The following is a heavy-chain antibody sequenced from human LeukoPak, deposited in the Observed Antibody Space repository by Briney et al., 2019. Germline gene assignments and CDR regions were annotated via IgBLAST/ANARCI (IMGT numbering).Heavy chain of an antibody. CDR2: INAGNGNT. CDR3: ARETDYYDSSGYYAGGAFDI. J-gene: IGHJ3*02. D-gene: IGHD3-22*01. V-gene: IGHV1-3*01. CDR1: GYTFTIYA. Sequence: GASVKVSCKASGYTFTIYAMHWVRPAPGQRLEWMGWINAGNGNTKYSQKFQGRVTITRDISASTAYMELSSLRSEDTAVYYCARETDYYDSSGYYAGGAFDIWGQGTMVTVSS.